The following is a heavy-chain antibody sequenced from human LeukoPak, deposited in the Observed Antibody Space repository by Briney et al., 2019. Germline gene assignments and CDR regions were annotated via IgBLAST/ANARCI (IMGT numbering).Heavy chain of an antibody. CDR2: ISGGST. J-gene: IGHJ4*02. D-gene: IGHD3-10*01. V-gene: IGHV3-38-3*01. Sequence: GGSLRLSCAASGFTVSSNEMSWVRQAPGKGLEWVSSISGGSTYYADSRKGRFTISRDNSKNTLHLQMNSLRAEDTAVYYCARSPRFYGSGSYYFDYWGQGTLVTVSS. CDR1: GFTVSSNE. CDR3: ARSPRFYGSGSYYFDY.